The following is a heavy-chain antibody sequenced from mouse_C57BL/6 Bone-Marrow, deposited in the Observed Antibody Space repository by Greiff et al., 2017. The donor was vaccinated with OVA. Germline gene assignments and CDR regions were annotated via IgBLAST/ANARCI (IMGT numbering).Heavy chain of an antibody. V-gene: IGHV1-64*01. CDR3: ARGLLCAMDY. D-gene: IGHD2-1*01. Sequence: QVQLKQPGAELVKPGASVKLSCKASGYTFTSYWMHWVKQRPGQGLEWIGMIHPNSGSTNYNEKFKSKATLTVDKSSRTAYMQLSSLTSEDSAVYYCARGLLCAMDYWGQGTSVTVSS. CDR1: GYTFTSYW. CDR2: IHPNSGST. J-gene: IGHJ4*01.